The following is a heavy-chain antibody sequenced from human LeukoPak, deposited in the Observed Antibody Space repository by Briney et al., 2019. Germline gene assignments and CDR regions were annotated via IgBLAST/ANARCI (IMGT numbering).Heavy chain of an antibody. CDR1: GFTFSSYA. CDR2: ISGSGGST. D-gene: IGHD1-26*01. Sequence: SGGSLRLSCAASGFTFSSYAMSWVRQAPGKGLEWVSAISGSGGSTYYADSVKGRFTISRDNSKNTLYLQMNSLRAEDTAVYYCAKADGSIVGATGYWGQGILVTVSS. J-gene: IGHJ4*02. V-gene: IGHV3-23*01. CDR3: AKADGSIVGATGY.